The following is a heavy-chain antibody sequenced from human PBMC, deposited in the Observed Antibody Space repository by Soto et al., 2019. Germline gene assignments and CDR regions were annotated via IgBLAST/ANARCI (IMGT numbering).Heavy chain of an antibody. CDR3: AREAWNTNYYYYGMDV. Sequence: PSQTLSLTCAISGDSVSSNSAAWNWIRQSPSRGLEWLGRTYYRSKWYNDYAVSVKSRITINPDTSKNQFSLQLNSVTPEDTAMYYCAREAWNTNYYYYGMDVWGQGTTVTVSS. D-gene: IGHD1-1*01. V-gene: IGHV6-1*01. CDR1: GDSVSSNSAA. J-gene: IGHJ6*02. CDR2: TYYRSKWYN.